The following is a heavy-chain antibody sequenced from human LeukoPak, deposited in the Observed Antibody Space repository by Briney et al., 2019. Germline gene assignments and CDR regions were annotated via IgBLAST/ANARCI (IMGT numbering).Heavy chain of an antibody. CDR1: GGPISSYY. CDR3: ARGLLTGLADYYYYYMDV. V-gene: IGHV4-59*01. J-gene: IGHJ6*03. Sequence: SETLSLTCTVSGGPISSYYWSWIRQPPGKGLEWIGYIYYSGSTNYNPSLKSRVTISVDTSKNQFSLKLSSVTAADTAVYYCARGLLTGLADYYYYYMDVWGKGTTVTISS. CDR2: IYYSGST. D-gene: IGHD3-9*01.